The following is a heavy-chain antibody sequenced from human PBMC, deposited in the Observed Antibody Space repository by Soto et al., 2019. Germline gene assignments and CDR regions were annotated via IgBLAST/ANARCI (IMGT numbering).Heavy chain of an antibody. CDR1: GFTLSSRW. CDR3: ARDQDTYGQAVFDS. V-gene: IGHV3-74*01. J-gene: IGHJ4*02. D-gene: IGHD2-15*01. CDR2: IKTDGTST. Sequence: EVQLVESGGGLVQPGGSLRLSCAASGFTLSSRWMHWVRQAPGTGLVWVSRIKTDGTSTSYADSVKGRFTISRDNAKNTLYLQMNSLRAEDTAMYYCARDQDTYGQAVFDSWGQGTLVTVSS.